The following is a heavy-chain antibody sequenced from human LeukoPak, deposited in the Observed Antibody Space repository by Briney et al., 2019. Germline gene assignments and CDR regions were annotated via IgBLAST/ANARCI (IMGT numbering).Heavy chain of an antibody. J-gene: IGHJ1*01. D-gene: IGHD6-6*01. Sequence: SETLSLTCTVSGGSISSYYWIWIRQPAGKGLEWIGRIYTSGSTNYNPSLKSRVTMSVDTSKNQFSLKLSSVTAADTAVYYCARDEYSSSEYFQHWGQGTLVTVSS. CDR2: IYTSGST. CDR3: ARDEYSSSEYFQH. V-gene: IGHV4-4*07. CDR1: GGSISSYY.